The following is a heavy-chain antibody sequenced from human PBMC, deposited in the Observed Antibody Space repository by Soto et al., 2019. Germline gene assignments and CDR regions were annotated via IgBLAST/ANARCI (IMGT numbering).Heavy chain of an antibody. J-gene: IGHJ5*02. D-gene: IGHD3-9*01. CDR3: SRDDSDWFFT. Sequence: PGGSLRLSCAASGFTFGASNLQWVRQASGKGLEWLGRIGSKGETYATTYAASVKGRFTISRDDSKKTAYLQMNNLESEDTAVYYCSRDDSDWFFTWGRGTLVTSPQ. CDR1: GFTFGASN. CDR2: IGSKGETYAT. V-gene: IGHV3-73*01.